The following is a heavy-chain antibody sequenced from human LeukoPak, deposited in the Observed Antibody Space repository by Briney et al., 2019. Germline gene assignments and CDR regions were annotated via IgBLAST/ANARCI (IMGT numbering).Heavy chain of an antibody. CDR1: GFTFNSYW. J-gene: IGHJ4*02. D-gene: IGHD2-15*01. V-gene: IGHV3-74*01. CDR2: INGDGSST. CDR3: ARDSAFSSYSY. Sequence: PGGSLRLSCAASGFTFNSYWIHWVRQAPGKGLVWVSRINGDGSSTSYADSVKGRFTISRDDSKNTLFLQMDSLRAEDTAIYYCARDSAFSSYSYWGQGALVTVSS.